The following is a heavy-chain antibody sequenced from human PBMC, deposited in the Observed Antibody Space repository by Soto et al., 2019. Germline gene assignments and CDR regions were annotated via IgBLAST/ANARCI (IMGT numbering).Heavy chain of an antibody. CDR2: INPNSGAT. J-gene: IGHJ5*02. V-gene: IGHV1-2*02. CDR1: GYTFTGYF. CDR3: AKDLTRQLAYWLDP. D-gene: IGHD6-6*01. Sequence: ASVKVSCKASGYTFTGYFIHWVRQAPGQGLEWMGWINPNSGATKYAQKFQGRVTMTRDTSISTAYMGLTLLRSDDTAIYYCAKDLTRQLAYWLDPWGQGTQVTVSS.